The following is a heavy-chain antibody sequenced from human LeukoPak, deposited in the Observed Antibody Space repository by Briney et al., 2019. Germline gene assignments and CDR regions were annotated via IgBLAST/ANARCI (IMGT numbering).Heavy chain of an antibody. CDR2: IKQDGSEK. D-gene: IGHD2-2*01. CDR1: GFTFSSYW. V-gene: IGHV3-7*01. Sequence: GGSLRLFCAASGFTFSSYWMSWVRQAPGKGLEWVANIKQDGSEKYYVDSVKGRFTISRDNSKNTLYLQMNSLRAEDTAVYYCAKVGLGYCSSISCRPFDYWGQGTLVTVSS. J-gene: IGHJ4*02. CDR3: AKVGLGYCSSISCRPFDY.